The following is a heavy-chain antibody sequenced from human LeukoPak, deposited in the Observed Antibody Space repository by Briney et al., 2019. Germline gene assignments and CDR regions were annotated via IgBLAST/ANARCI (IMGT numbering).Heavy chain of an antibody. CDR2: IYYSGST. V-gene: IGHV4-59*01. J-gene: IGHJ4*02. D-gene: IGHD6-13*01. CDR3: ARVIPRIAVADY. Sequence: SETLSLTCSVSDDSITMYYWSWIRQPPGKGLEWIGYIYYSGSTNYNPSLKSRVTISVDTSKNQFSLKLSSVTAADTAVYYCARVIPRIAVADYWGQGTLVTVSS. CDR1: DDSITMYY.